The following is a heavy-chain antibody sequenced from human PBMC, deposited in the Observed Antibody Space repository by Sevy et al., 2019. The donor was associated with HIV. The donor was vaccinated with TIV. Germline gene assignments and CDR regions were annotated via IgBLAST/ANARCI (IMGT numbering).Heavy chain of an antibody. D-gene: IGHD6-6*01. J-gene: IGHJ4*02. CDR3: AKDPSIAARHEQVGY. Sequence: GGSLRLSCAASGVTFSSYAMSWVRQAPGKGLEWVSAISGRGGSTYYADSVKGRFTISRDNSKNTLYLQMNSLRAEDTAVYYCAKDPSIAARHEQVGYWGQGTLVTVSS. CDR1: GVTFSSYA. V-gene: IGHV3-23*01. CDR2: ISGRGGST.